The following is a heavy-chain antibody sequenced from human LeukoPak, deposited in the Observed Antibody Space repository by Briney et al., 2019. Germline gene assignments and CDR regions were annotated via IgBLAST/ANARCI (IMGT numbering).Heavy chain of an antibody. CDR2: ISYDGSNK. J-gene: IGHJ4*02. V-gene: IGHV3-30-3*01. Sequence: GGSLRLSCAASGFTFSSYAMHWVRQAPGKGLEWVAVISYDGSNKYYADSVKGRFTISRDNSKNTLYLQMNSLRAEDTAVYYCAKGGPLGHFDYWGQGTRVTVSS. CDR1: GFTFSSYA. CDR3: AKGGPLGHFDY. D-gene: IGHD7-27*01.